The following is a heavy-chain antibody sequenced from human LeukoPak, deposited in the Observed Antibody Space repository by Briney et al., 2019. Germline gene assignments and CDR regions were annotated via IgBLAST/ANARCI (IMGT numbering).Heavy chain of an antibody. J-gene: IGHJ4*02. Sequence: PGGSLRLSCAASGFTFSSYAMSWVRQAPGKGLEWVSAISGSGGSTYYADSVKGRFTISRDNSKNTLYLQMNSLRAEDTAVYYCATCNLDDYGDYGLQHQFDYWGQGTLVTVSS. D-gene: IGHD4-17*01. CDR2: ISGSGGST. CDR1: GFTFSSYA. V-gene: IGHV3-23*01. CDR3: ATCNLDDYGDYGLQHQFDY.